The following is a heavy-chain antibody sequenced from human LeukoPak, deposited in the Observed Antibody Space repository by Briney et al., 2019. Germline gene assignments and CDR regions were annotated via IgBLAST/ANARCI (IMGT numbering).Heavy chain of an antibody. CDR3: ARGHSPNCSSTSCYFGP. V-gene: IGHV4-34*01. Sequence: PGGSLRLSCAASGFTFSSYAMSWVRQAPGKGLEWIGEINHSGSTNYNPSLKSRVTISVDTSKNQFSLKLSSVTAADTAVYYCARGHSPNCSSTSCYFGPWGQGTLVTVSS. CDR2: INHSGST. J-gene: IGHJ5*02. CDR1: GFTFSSYA. D-gene: IGHD2-2*01.